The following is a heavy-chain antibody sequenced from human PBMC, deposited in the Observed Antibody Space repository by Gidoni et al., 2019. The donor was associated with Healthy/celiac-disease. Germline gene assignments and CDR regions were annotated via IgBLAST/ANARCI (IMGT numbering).Heavy chain of an antibody. D-gene: IGHD1-1*01. CDR1: GFTVSSNY. CDR2: IYSGGST. Sequence: EVQLVETGGGLIQPGGSLRLSCAASGFTVSSNYMSWVRQAPRKGLEWVSVIYSGGSTYYADSVKGRFTISRDNSKNTLYLQMNSLRAEDTAVYYCARMTTTFNWNWFDPWGQGTLVTVSS. J-gene: IGHJ5*02. V-gene: IGHV3-53*02. CDR3: ARMTTTFNWNWFDP.